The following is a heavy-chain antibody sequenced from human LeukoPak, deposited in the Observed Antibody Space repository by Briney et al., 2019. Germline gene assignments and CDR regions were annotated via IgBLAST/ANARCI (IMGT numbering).Heavy chain of an antibody. V-gene: IGHV1-2*02. J-gene: IGHJ4*02. Sequence: ASVKVSCKASRFIFTDYYIHWVRQAPGQGLEWMGSINPNSGGTNYAQKFQGRVAMTRDTSISTAYMELSRLKSDDTAVYYCAREERLAEFDYWGQGTLVTASS. CDR1: RFIFTDYY. CDR3: AREERLAEFDY. D-gene: IGHD6-25*01. CDR2: INPNSGGT.